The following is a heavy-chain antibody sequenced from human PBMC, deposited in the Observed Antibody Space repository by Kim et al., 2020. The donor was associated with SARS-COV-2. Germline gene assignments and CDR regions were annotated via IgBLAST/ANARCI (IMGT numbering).Heavy chain of an antibody. D-gene: IGHD4-17*01. CDR2: IYHSGST. CDR1: GGSISSGGYS. CDR3: ARQTTVTTYGPYNWFDP. V-gene: IGHV4-30-2*01. Sequence: SETLSLTCAVSGGSISSGGYSWSWIRQPPGKGLEWIGYIYHSGSTYYNPSLKSRVTISVDRSKNQFSRKLSSATAADTAVYYCARQTTVTTYGPYNWFDP. J-gene: IGHJ5*02.